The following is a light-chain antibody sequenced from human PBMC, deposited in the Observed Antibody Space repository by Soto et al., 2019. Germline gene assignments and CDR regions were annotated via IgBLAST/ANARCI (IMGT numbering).Light chain of an antibody. CDR1: QSISSY. CDR3: QQSYSTLRT. V-gene: IGKV1-39*01. CDR2: AAS. J-gene: IGKJ1*01. Sequence: DIQMTQSPSSLSASVEDRVIITCRASQSISSYLNWYQQKPGKAPKLLIYAASSLQSGVPSRFSGSGSGTDFTLTISSLQPEDFATYYCQQSYSTLRTFGQGTKVDIK.